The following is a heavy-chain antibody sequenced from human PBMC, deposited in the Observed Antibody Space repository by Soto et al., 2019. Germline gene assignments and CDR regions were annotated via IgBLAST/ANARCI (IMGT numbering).Heavy chain of an antibody. CDR2: ISYDGSNK. Sequence: GGSLRLFCAASGFTFSSYAMHWVRQAPGKGLEWVAVISYDGSNKYYADSVKGRFTISRDNSKNTLYLQMNSLRAEDTAVYYCAREGDGYNWVNFDYWGQGTLVTVSS. J-gene: IGHJ4*02. D-gene: IGHD5-12*01. V-gene: IGHV3-30-3*01. CDR3: AREGDGYNWVNFDY. CDR1: GFTFSSYA.